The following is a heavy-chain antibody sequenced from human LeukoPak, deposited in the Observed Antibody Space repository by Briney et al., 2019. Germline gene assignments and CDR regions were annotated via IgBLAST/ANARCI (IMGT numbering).Heavy chain of an antibody. CDR1: GFTFSSYG. CDR3: AKGGSYGSGSHPIDY. D-gene: IGHD3-10*01. J-gene: IGHJ4*02. CDR2: ISGSGGST. Sequence: QPGGSLRLSCAASGFTFSSYGMSWVRQAPGKGLEWVSAISGSGGSTYYADSVKGRFTISRDNSKNTLYLQMNSLRAEDTAVYYCAKGGSYGSGSHPIDYWGQGTLVTVSS. V-gene: IGHV3-23*01.